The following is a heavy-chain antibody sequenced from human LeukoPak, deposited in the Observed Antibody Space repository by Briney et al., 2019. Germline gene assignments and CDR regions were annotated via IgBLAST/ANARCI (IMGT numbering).Heavy chain of an antibody. Sequence: GGSLRLSCAASGFTFSSYERNWVRQAPGKGLEWVSYISSSGSTIYYADSVKGRFTISRDNAKNSLYLQMNSLRAEDTAVYYCAELGITMIGGVWGKGTTVTVSS. V-gene: IGHV3-48*03. CDR2: ISSSGSTI. D-gene: IGHD3-10*02. CDR1: GFTFSSYE. CDR3: AELGITMIGGV. J-gene: IGHJ6*04.